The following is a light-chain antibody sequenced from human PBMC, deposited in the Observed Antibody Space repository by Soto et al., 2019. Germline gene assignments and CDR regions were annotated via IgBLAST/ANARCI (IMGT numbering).Light chain of an antibody. CDR3: QQYVSTSRP. Sequence: EIVLTQSPGTLSLSPGEGATLSCRARQSVSSSYLAWYQQKPGQAPRLLMYSASSRATGIPDRFSGSGSGTDFTLTISRLEPEDFAVYYCQQYVSTSRPFGQGTKVDIK. J-gene: IGKJ1*01. V-gene: IGKV3-20*01. CDR2: SAS. CDR1: QSVSSSY.